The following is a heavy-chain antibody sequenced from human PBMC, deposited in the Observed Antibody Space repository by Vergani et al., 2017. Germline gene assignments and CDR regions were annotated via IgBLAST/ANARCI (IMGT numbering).Heavy chain of an antibody. CDR1: GGSFSGYY. CDR2: INHSGST. V-gene: IGHV4-34*01. Sequence: QVQLQQWGAGLLKPSETLSLTCAVYGGSFSGYYWSWIRQPPGKGLEWIGEINHSGSTYYNPSLKSRVTISVDTSKNQFSLKLSSVTAADTAVYYCARDGSGIRRGYFDYWGQGTLVTVSS. D-gene: IGHD3-10*01. J-gene: IGHJ4*02. CDR3: ARDGSGIRRGYFDY.